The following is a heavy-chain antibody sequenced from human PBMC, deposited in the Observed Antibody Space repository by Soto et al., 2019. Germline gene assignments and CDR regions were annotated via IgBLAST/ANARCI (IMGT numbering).Heavy chain of an antibody. Sequence: GASVKVSCKASGGTFSSYAISWVRQAPGQGLEWMGGIIPIFGTANYAQKFQGRVTITADESTSTAYMELSSLRSEDTAVYYCVVYGSGTYWFDPWGQGTLVTVSS. CDR3: VVYGSGTYWFDP. CDR2: IIPIFGTA. CDR1: GGTFSSYA. J-gene: IGHJ5*02. V-gene: IGHV1-69*13. D-gene: IGHD3-10*01.